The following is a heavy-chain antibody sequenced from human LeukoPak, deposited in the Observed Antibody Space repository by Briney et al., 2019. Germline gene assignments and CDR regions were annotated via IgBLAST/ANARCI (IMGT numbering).Heavy chain of an antibody. V-gene: IGHV3-30*02. D-gene: IGHD6-13*01. CDR2: IQYDGSNK. Sequence: QPGGSLRLSCAASRITFSSYGFHWVHQAPGKGLEWVAFIQYDGSNKYYADSVKGRFTISRDNAKNSLYLQMNSLRAEDTAVYYCARAGIAAAGRGIDYWGQGTLVTVPS. J-gene: IGHJ4*02. CDR1: RITFSSYG. CDR3: ARAGIAAAGRGIDY.